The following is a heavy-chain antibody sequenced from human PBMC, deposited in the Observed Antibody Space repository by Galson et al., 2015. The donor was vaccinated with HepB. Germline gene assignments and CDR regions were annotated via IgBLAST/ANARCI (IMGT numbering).Heavy chain of an antibody. CDR3: ARGKWHVY. V-gene: IGHV1-8*01. D-gene: IGHD5-12*01. CDR1: GYTFTSYD. Sequence: VKVSCKASGYTFTSYDINWVRQATGQGLEWMGWMNPNSGNTGYAQKFQGRVTMTRNISISTAYMELSSLKSEDTAENYCARGKWHVYWRQGILVAVSS. J-gene: IGHJ4*02. CDR2: MNPNSGNT.